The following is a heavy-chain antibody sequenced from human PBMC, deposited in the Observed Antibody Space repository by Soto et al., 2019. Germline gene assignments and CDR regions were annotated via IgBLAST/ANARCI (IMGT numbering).Heavy chain of an antibody. Sequence: EVQLVESGGGLVKPGESLRVSCAAYGSTFRYDSLHWVRQAPGKGLEWVSSISGSSTYIYYADRVKGRFTISRDNAKNSLYLRMDSLRAEDTAVYYCARGDGTGLYNSGWSPRYWGQGTLVTFCS. CDR3: ARGDGTGLYNSGWSPRY. CDR2: ISGSSTYI. CDR1: GSTFRYDS. V-gene: IGHV3-21*04. J-gene: IGHJ4*02. D-gene: IGHD6-19*01.